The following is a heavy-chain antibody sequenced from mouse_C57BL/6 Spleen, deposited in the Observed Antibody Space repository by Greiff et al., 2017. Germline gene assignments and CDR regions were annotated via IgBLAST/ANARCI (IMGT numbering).Heavy chain of an antibody. CDR1: GYAFSSSW. CDR2: IYPGDGDT. CDR3: AGYGGLPYYFDY. Sequence: QVQLKESGPELVKPGASVKISCKASGYAFSSSWMNWVKQRPGKGLEWIGRIYPGDGDTNYNGKFTSKATLTADKSSNTSYMQLSSLTSEDSAVYFCAGYGGLPYYFDYWGQGTTLTVSS. J-gene: IGHJ2*01. D-gene: IGHD2-4*01. V-gene: IGHV1-82*01.